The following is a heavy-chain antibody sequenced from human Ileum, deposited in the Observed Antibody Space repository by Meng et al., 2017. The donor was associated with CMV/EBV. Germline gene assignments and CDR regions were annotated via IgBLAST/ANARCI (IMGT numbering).Heavy chain of an antibody. V-gene: IGHV3-23*01. D-gene: IGHD1-1*01. Sequence: GGSLRLSCAASGFTFSIYAMSWVRQTPEKGLEWVSGISDNGGRTYYADSVKGRFTISRDNSKNTLYLQMNSLRVEDTAVYYCARGGATTVTVNYYYYGLDVWGQGTTVTVSS. CDR3: ARGGATTVTVNYYYYGLDV. CDR1: GFTFSIYA. J-gene: IGHJ6*02. CDR2: ISDNGGRT.